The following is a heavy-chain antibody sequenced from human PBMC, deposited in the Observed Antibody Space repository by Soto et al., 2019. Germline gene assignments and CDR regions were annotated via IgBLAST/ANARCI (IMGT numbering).Heavy chain of an antibody. V-gene: IGHV1-69*02. D-gene: IGHD6-19*01. CDR2: IIPILGIA. CDR3: ARAYAVADLYYFDY. J-gene: IGHJ4*02. Sequence: QVQLVQSGAEVKKPGSSVKVSCKASGGTFSSYTISWVRQAPGQGLEWMGRIIPILGIANYAQKFQGRVTITADKSTRTAYMELSSLRSEDTAVYYCARAYAVADLYYFDYWGQGTLVTVSS. CDR1: GGTFSSYT.